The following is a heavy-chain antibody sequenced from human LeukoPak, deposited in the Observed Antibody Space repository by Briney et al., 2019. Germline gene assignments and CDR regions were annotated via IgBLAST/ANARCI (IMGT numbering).Heavy chain of an antibody. CDR2: IWYDASKK. CDR1: GFTFSSYA. D-gene: IGHD3-9*01. Sequence: PGRSLRLSCAASGFTFSSYAMHWARQAPGKGLEWLALIWYDASKKYYADSVKGRFTISRDNSKNTLYLQMNSLGVEDTAVYYCASRTYDTLTGYYYYGMDVWGQGTTVTVSS. CDR3: ASRTYDTLTGYYYYGMDV. V-gene: IGHV3-33*08. J-gene: IGHJ6*02.